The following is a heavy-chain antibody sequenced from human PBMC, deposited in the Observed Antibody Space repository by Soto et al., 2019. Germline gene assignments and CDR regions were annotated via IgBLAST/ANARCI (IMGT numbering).Heavy chain of an antibody. J-gene: IGHJ5*02. D-gene: IGHD3-10*01. CDR3: ARALTYYYGSGSYYWFDP. CDR2: ISYDGSNK. CDR1: GFTFSSYA. V-gene: IGHV3-30-3*01. Sequence: GGSLRLSCAASGFTFSSYAMHWVRQAPGKGLEWVAVISYDGSNKYYADSVKGRFTISRDNSKNTLYLQMNSLRAEDTAVYYCARALTYYYGSGSYYWFDPWGQGTLVTVSS.